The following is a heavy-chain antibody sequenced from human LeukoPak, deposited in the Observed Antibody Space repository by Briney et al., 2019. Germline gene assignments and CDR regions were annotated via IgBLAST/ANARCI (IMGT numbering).Heavy chain of an antibody. V-gene: IGHV1-69*13. CDR2: IIPIFGTA. D-gene: IGHD2-15*01. Sequence: SVKVSCKASGGTFSSYAISWVRQAPGQGLEWMGGIIPIFGTANYAQKFQGRVTITADESTSTAYMELSSLRSEDTAVYYCARMEQLLLDNWFDPWGQGTLVTVSS. J-gene: IGHJ5*02. CDR1: GGTFSSYA. CDR3: ARMEQLLLDNWFDP.